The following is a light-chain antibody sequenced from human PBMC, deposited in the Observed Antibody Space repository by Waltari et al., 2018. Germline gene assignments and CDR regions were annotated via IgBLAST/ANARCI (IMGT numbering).Light chain of an antibody. CDR1: QSLTKRY. V-gene: IGKV3-20*01. CDR2: GAS. CDR3: QQYGSSVMYT. J-gene: IGKJ2*01. Sequence: EIVLTKSPDTLSLSPGERATLSCRTSQSLTKRYLAWYQQKPGQAPRLLIYGASSRAAGIPDRFSGSGSGTDFTLTISRLEPEDFAVYYCQQYGSSVMYTFGQGTKLEIK.